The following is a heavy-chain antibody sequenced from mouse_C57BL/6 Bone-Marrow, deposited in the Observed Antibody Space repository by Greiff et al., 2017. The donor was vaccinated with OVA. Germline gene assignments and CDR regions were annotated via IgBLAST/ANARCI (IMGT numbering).Heavy chain of an antibody. CDR2: IDPENGDT. J-gene: IGHJ3*01. D-gene: IGHD1-1*01. V-gene: IGHV14-4*01. Sequence: VQLKQSGAELVRPGASVKLSCTASGFNIKDDYMHWVKQRPEQGLEWIGWIDPENGDTEYASKFQGKATITADTSSNTAYLQLSSLTSEYTAVYYCTTLLRYAYWGQGTLVTVSA. CDR1: GFNIKDDY. CDR3: TTLLRYAY.